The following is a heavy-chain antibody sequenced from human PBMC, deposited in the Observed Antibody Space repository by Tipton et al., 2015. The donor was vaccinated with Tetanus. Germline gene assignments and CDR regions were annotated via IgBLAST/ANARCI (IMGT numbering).Heavy chain of an antibody. Sequence: SLRLSCAASGFTFSSYSMNWVRQAPGKGLEWVSSISSSSSYIYYADSVKGRFTISRDNAKNSLYLQMNSLRAEDTAVYYCARERGDLPPYYYYYGMDVWGQGTTVTVSS. J-gene: IGHJ6*02. V-gene: IGHV3-21*01. CDR3: ARERGDLPPYYYYYGMDV. CDR2: ISSSSSYI. CDR1: GFTFSSYS. D-gene: IGHD4-17*01.